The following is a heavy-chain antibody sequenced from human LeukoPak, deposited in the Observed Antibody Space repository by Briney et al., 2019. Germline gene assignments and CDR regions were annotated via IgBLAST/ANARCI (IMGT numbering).Heavy chain of an antibody. J-gene: IGHJ4*02. Sequence: GESLKISCKVSGYSFTNYWIGWVRQMPGKGLELMGIIYPADSDTRYSPSFQGQVTISADKSINTAYLQWSSLKASDTAIYYCARRPNGDPFDYWGQGTLVTVSS. CDR1: GYSFTNYW. CDR3: ARRPNGDPFDY. D-gene: IGHD2-21*02. CDR2: IYPADSDT. V-gene: IGHV5-51*01.